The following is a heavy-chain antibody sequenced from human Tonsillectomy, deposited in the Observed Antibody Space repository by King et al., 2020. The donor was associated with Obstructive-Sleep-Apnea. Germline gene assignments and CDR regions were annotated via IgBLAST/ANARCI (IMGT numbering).Heavy chain of an antibody. V-gene: IGHV4-38-2*02. CDR2: IYHSWST. Sequence: VQLQESGPGLVKPSETLSLTCSVSGYSISSGYYWGWVRQPPGKGLEWIVSIYHSWSTYYNPSLKSRVTISVDTSKNQFSLKLSSVPAADTAVYYCARVGIAVAGTGSDYWGQGTLVTVSS. CDR1: GYSISSGYY. J-gene: IGHJ4*02. D-gene: IGHD6-19*01. CDR3: ARVGIAVAGTGSDY.